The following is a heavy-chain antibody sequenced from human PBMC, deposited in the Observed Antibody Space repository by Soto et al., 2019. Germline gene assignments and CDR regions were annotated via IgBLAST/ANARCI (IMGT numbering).Heavy chain of an antibody. J-gene: IGHJ6*04. CDR1: GGTFSSYT. Sequence: QVQLVQSGAEVKKPGSSVKVSCKASGGTFSSYTISWVRQAPGQGLAWMGRIIPILGIANYAQNLQGRVTITADKSRGTAYMELSSLRSEDTAVYYCARDDCTHGVCYKVRMDVWGKGTTVTVSS. D-gene: IGHD2-8*01. CDR3: ARDDCTHGVCYKVRMDV. CDR2: IIPILGIA. V-gene: IGHV1-69*08.